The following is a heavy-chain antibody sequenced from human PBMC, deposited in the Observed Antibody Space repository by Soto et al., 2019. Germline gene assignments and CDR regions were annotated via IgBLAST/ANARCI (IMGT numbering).Heavy chain of an antibody. CDR3: ARSYYDFWSGPGHFDY. Sequence: GASVKVSCKASGYTFTSYYMHWVRQAPGQGLELMGIINPSSGSTNYAQKFQGRVTMTRDTSTSTVYMEVSSLRSEDTAVYYCARSYYDFWSGPGHFDYWGQGALVTVSS. CDR1: GYTFTSYY. J-gene: IGHJ4*02. CDR2: INPSSGST. D-gene: IGHD3-3*01. V-gene: IGHV1-46*03.